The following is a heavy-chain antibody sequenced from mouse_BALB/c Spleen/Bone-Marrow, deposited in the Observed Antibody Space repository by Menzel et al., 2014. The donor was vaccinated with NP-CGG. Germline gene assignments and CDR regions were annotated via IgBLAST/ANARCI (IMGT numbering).Heavy chain of an antibody. CDR2: ISDGGSYT. Sequence: EVMLVESGGGLVKPGGSLKLSCAASGFTFXDYYMYWVRQTPEKRLEWVATISDGGSYTYYPDSVKGRFTISRDNAKNNLYLQMSSLKSEDTGVYYCARGSSYFDYWGQGTTLTVSS. V-gene: IGHV5-4*02. CDR3: ARGSSYFDY. J-gene: IGHJ2*01. CDR1: GFTFXDYY. D-gene: IGHD1-1*01.